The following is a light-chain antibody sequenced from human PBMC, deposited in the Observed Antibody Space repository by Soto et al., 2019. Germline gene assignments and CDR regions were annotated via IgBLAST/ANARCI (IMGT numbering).Light chain of an antibody. V-gene: IGKV3-15*01. CDR3: QQYNNWPRT. CDR1: QSVSSN. Sequence: EIVMTQSPATQSVSPGERATLSCRASQSVSSNLVWYQQKPGQAPRLLIYGASTRATGIPARFSGSGSGTEFTLTISSLQSEDFAVYYCQQYNNWPRTFGQGTKVEIK. J-gene: IGKJ1*01. CDR2: GAS.